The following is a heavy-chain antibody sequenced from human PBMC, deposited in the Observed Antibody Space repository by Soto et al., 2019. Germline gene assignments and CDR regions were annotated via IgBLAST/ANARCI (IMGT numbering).Heavy chain of an antibody. D-gene: IGHD5-12*01. J-gene: IGHJ4*02. V-gene: IGHV1-69*06. CDR1: GGTFSSYA. CDR2: IIPIFGTA. Sequence: ASVKVSCKASGGTFSSYAISWVRQAPGQGLEWMGGIIPIFGTANYAQKFQGRVTITADKSTSTAYMELSSLRSEDTAVYYCARSEMATIRFDYWGQGTLVTVSS. CDR3: ARSEMATIRFDY.